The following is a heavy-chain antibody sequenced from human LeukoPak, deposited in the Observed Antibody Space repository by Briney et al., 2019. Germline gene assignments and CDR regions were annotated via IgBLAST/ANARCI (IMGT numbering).Heavy chain of an antibody. J-gene: IGHJ4*02. CDR1: GESFSGYY. CDR2: INQSGST. D-gene: IGHD1-26*01. V-gene: IGHV4-34*01. CDR3: ARHYSGSRGIGY. Sequence: TSETLSLTCAVYGESFSGYYWIWIRQPPGKGLEWIGEINQSGSTKYNPSLKSRVTISVDTSKNQFSLKLSSVTAADTAVYYCARHYSGSRGIGYWGLGTLVTVSS.